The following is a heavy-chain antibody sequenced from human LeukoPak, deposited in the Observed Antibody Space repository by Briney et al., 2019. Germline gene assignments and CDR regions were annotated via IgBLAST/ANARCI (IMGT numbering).Heavy chain of an antibody. CDR1: GYTFTSCG. CDR3: ARDLVEMATISEYYYYYGMDV. CDR2: ISAYNGNT. V-gene: IGHV1-18*01. D-gene: IGHD5-24*01. Sequence: RASVTVSCKASGYTFTSCGISWVREAPGQGLEWMGWISAYNGNTNYAQKLQGRVTMTTDTSTSTAYMELRSLRSDDTAVYYCARDLVEMATISEYYYYYGMDVWGQGTTVTVSS. J-gene: IGHJ6*02.